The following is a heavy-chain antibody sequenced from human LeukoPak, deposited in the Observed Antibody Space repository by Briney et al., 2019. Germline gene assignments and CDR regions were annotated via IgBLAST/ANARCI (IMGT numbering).Heavy chain of an antibody. CDR1: GGSISSYY. D-gene: IGHD3-22*01. Sequence: SETLSLTCTVSGGSISSYYWSWIRQPPGKGLEWIGSIYYSGSTNYNPSLKSRVTISVDTSKNQFSLKLSSVTAADTAVYYCARDPNYYDSSGYLHYFDYWGQGTLVTVSP. CDR2: IYYSGST. V-gene: IGHV4-59*01. CDR3: ARDPNYYDSSGYLHYFDY. J-gene: IGHJ4*02.